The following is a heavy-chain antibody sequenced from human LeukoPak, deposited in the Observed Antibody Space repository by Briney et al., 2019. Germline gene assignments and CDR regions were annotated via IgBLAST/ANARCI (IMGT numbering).Heavy chain of an antibody. Sequence: HSGGSLRLSCAASGFTFSNYWMHWVRQAPGKGPVWVSRIKSDGSSTRFADSVQGRFTISRDNGKNTVYLQMNSLRAEDTAVYYCATDRGYSTFDIWGQGTMVTVSS. D-gene: IGHD5-18*01. CDR2: IKSDGSST. CDR1: GFTFSNYW. V-gene: IGHV3-74*01. J-gene: IGHJ3*02. CDR3: ATDRGYSTFDI.